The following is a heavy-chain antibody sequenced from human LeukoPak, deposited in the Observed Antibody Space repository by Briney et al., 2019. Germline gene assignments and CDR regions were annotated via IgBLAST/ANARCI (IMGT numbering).Heavy chain of an antibody. CDR2: ISAYNGNT. D-gene: IGHD3-16*01. Sequence: ASVKVSCKASGYTFTSYGISWVRQAPGQGLEWMGWISAYNGNTNYAQKLQGRVTMTTDTSTSTAYMELRSLRSEDTAVYYCARGNDYVWESDAFDIWGQGTMVTVSS. J-gene: IGHJ3*02. V-gene: IGHV1-18*01. CDR3: ARGNDYVWESDAFDI. CDR1: GYTFTSYG.